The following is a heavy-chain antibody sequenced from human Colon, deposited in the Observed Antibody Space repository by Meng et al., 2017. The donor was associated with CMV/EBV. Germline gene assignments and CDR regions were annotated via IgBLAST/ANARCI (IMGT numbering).Heavy chain of an antibody. Sequence: QVQLQEWGPGMVNPSETLFSTCTFSGGSITNYCRTWIRQFPGKGLEWIGYIYSSGTTKYNPSLQRRVTISVDTSKNQFSLKLSSVTAADTAVYYCARDYSGGYYWFDPWGQGTLVTVSS. J-gene: IGHJ5*02. D-gene: IGHD6-19*01. CDR2: IYSSGTT. CDR1: GGSITNYC. CDR3: ARDYSGGYYWFDP. V-gene: IGHV4-59*01.